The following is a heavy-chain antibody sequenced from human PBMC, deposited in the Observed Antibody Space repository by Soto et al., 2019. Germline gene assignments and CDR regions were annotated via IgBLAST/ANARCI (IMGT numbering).Heavy chain of an antibody. J-gene: IGHJ5*02. V-gene: IGHV1-18*01. CDR3: ARDRVAGDYYDSSGYYHR. CDR1: GYTFTSYG. CDR2: ISAYNGNT. D-gene: IGHD3-22*01. Sequence: ASVKVSCKASGYTFTSYGISWVRQTPGQGLEWMGWISAYNGNTNYAQKLQGRVTMTTDTSTSTAYMELRSLRSDDTAVYYCARDRVAGDYYDSSGYYHRWGQGTLVTVSS.